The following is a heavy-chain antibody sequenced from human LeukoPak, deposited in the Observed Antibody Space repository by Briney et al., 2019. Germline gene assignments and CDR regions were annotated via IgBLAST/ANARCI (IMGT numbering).Heavy chain of an antibody. J-gene: IGHJ4*02. CDR3: ARDRSNSYIDY. Sequence: PGGSLRLSCAASGFSFSDYYMTWIRQAPRKGLECISFISNSGASIYYADSVKGRFTISRDNTKKSLYLQMNSLRAEDTAVYYCARDRSNSYIDYWGQVVLVTVSS. CDR2: ISNSGASI. D-gene: IGHD4-23*01. CDR1: GFSFSDYY. V-gene: IGHV3-11*04.